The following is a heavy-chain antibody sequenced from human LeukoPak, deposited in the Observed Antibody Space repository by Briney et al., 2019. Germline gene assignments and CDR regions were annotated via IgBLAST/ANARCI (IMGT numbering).Heavy chain of an antibody. CDR1: DGSISSYY. CDR2: IYYSGST. Sequence: PSETLSLTCTVSDGSISSYYWSWIRQPPGKGLEWIGYIYYSGSTNYNPSLKSRVTISVDTSKNQFSLKLSSVTAADTAVYYCARRAGTYYFDYWGQGTLVTVSS. V-gene: IGHV4-59*01. D-gene: IGHD6-19*01. CDR3: ARRAGTYYFDY. J-gene: IGHJ4*02.